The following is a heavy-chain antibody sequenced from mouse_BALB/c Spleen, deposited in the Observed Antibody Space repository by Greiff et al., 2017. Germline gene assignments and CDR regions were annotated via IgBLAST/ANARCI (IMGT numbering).Heavy chain of an antibody. CDR1: GFTFSSYW. CDR3: TYYYGSSGFAY. CDR2: IRLKSDNYAT. D-gene: IGHD1-1*01. Sequence: EVQRVESGGGLVQPGGSMKLSCVASGFTFSSYWMSWVRQSPEKGLEWVAEIRLKSDNYATHYAESVKGKFTISRDDSKSRLYLQMNSLRAEDTGIYYCTYYYGSSGFAYWGQGTLVTVAA. J-gene: IGHJ3*01. V-gene: IGHV6-6*02.